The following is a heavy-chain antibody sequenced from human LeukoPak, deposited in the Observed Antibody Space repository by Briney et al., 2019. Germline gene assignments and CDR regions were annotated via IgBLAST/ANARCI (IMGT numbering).Heavy chain of an antibody. Sequence: SETLSLTCAVYGGSFCGYYWSWIRQPPGKGLEWIGEINHSGSTNYNPSLKSRVTISVDTTKNQFSLKLSSVTAADTAVYYCAPPPLPVPWGQGTLVTVSS. J-gene: IGHJ5*02. CDR1: GGSFCGYY. V-gene: IGHV4-34*01. CDR3: APPPLPVP. CDR2: INHSGST.